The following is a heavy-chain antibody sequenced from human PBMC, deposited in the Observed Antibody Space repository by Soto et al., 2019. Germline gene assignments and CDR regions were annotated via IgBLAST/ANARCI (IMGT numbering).Heavy chain of an antibody. CDR1: GGSFKSGSYS. CDR3: ARDFAYFDF. J-gene: IGHJ4*02. CDR2: VYHTGRT. Sequence: TSETLSLTRTVSGGSFKSGSYSWSWIRQPPGKGLEWIGYVYHTGRTSYNPSLKSRVSISMDTSKNQFSLNLDSVTAADTAVYFCARDFAYFDFWGQGTLVTVSS. V-gene: IGHV4-61*01. D-gene: IGHD3-3*01.